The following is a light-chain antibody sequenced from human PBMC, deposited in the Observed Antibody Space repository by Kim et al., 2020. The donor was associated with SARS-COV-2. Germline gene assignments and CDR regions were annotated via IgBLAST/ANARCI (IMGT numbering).Light chain of an antibody. CDR3: QLADSSGTYWV. CDR1: ALPKQY. V-gene: IGLV3-25*02. CDR2: NDS. J-gene: IGLJ3*02. Sequence: SYELTQPPSVSVSPGQTARITCSGDALPKQYAYWYQQKTGQAPVLVIYNDSERPSGIPERFSGSSSGTTVTLTISGVQAEDEADYYCQLADSSGTYWVFGGGTKLTVL.